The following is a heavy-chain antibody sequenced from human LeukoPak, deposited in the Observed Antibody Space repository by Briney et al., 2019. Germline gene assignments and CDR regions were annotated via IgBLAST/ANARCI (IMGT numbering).Heavy chain of an antibody. CDR1: GFTFSTYA. CDR3: AKGRSGWYEGLDY. D-gene: IGHD6-19*01. Sequence: GGSLRLSCTAAGFTFSTYAMGWVRHAPGEGLEWVLVISNGGDSAWYADSVKGRFTISRDNSKSTLFLQMNSLRADDTAIYYCAKGRSGWYEGLDYWGQGILVTVSS. J-gene: IGHJ4*02. CDR2: ISNGGDSA. V-gene: IGHV3-23*01.